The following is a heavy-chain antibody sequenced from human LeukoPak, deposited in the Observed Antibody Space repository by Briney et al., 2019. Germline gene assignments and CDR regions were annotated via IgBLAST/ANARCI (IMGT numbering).Heavy chain of an antibody. V-gene: IGHV3-7*01. CDR3: ARYPMDV. CDR1: GFTFSNYW. J-gene: IGHJ6*02. Sequence: GGSLRLSCAASGFTFSNYWMMWVRQASGKGLEWVANIKEDERDKYYVDSGKGRFSISRDNAKNSLYLQMNSLRSEDTAVYYCARYPMDVWGQGTTVTVSS. CDR2: IKEDERDK.